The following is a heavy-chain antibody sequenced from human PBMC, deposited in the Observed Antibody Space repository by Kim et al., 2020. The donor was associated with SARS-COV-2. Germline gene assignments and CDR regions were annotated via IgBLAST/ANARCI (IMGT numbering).Heavy chain of an antibody. CDR2: ISGSGVNT. V-gene: IGHV3-11*05. CDR1: GFSFSDYY. D-gene: IGHD6-13*01. Sequence: GGSLRLSCAASGFSFSDYYMSWVRQAPGKGLEWLSYISGSGVNTIYADSVKGRFTISRDNAKMSLYPQMNSLRAEDTAVYFCARVGSTVAAGIVDYWGRGTLVTVSS. J-gene: IGHJ4*02. CDR3: ARVGSTVAAGIVDY.